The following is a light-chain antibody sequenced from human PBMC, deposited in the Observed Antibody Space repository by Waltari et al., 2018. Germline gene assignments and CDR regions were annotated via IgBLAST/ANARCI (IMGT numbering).Light chain of an antibody. CDR2: ASS. V-gene: IGKV3-15*01. CDR3: QQYNQWIT. J-gene: IGKJ5*01. CDR1: LSVSNN. Sequence: EVEMTQSPVTLSVSPGARATLSCRASLSVSNNLAWYQHKPGQPPRLLIHASSTRATGVPARFSGSGSGTEFTLTINSMQSEDFAVYYCQQYNQWITFGQGTRLEIK.